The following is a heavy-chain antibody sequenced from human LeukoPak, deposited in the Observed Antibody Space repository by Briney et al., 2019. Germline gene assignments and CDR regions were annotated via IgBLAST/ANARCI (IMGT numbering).Heavy chain of an antibody. CDR2: IYPGDSDT. J-gene: IGHJ6*02. CDR3: ARRELYSGYDAYYGVDV. CDR1: GYNFTFYW. V-gene: IGHV5-51*01. Sequence: GESLKISCVASGYNFTFYWIGWVRQMPGEGLEWMGIIYPGDSDTRYSPSFQGQVTISADKSINTAYLQWSSLKASDTAIYYCARRELYSGYDAYYGVDVWGQGTTVIVSS. D-gene: IGHD5-12*01.